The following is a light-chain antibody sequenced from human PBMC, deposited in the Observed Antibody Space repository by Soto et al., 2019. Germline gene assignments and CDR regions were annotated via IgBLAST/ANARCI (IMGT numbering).Light chain of an antibody. CDR1: SSNIGAGYD. CDR3: GSWDSSLSAYV. CDR2: GNT. V-gene: IGLV1-40*01. Sequence: QSVLAQPPSVSGAPGQRVTISCTGSSSNIGAGYDVHWYQQFPGTTPKFLIYGNTNRPSGVPDRFSASKSGTSASLDITGLQAEDEADYYCGSWDSSLSAYVFGTGTKVTVL. J-gene: IGLJ1*01.